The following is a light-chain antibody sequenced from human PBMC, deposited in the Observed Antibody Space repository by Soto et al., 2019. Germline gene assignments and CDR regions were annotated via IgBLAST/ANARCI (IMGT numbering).Light chain of an antibody. Sequence: QAVVTQPPSTSGTPGQRVTISRSGASSNIGSNTVNWYQHLPGTAPKLLIYYNNQRPSGVPDRFSGSRSGTSASLAITGLQSGDDAYYYCAAWDDSLNGVVFGGGTKLTVL. CDR2: YNN. J-gene: IGLJ2*01. V-gene: IGLV1-44*01. CDR1: SSNIGSNT. CDR3: AAWDDSLNGVV.